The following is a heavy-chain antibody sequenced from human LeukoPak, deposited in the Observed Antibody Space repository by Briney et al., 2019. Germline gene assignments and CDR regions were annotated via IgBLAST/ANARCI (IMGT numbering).Heavy chain of an antibody. Sequence: GGSLRLSCAASGFTFSSYGMHWVRQAPGKGLEWVAFIRYDGSNKYYADSVKGRFTISRDNSKNTLYLQMNSLRAEDTAVYSCAREFIGYCSSTSCFSFGYWGQGTLVTVSS. D-gene: IGHD2-2*01. CDR2: IRYDGSNK. CDR1: GFTFSSYG. CDR3: AREFIGYCSSTSCFSFGY. V-gene: IGHV3-30*02. J-gene: IGHJ4*02.